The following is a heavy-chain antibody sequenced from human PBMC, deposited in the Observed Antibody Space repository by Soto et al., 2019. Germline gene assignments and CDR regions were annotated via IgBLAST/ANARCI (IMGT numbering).Heavy chain of an antibody. CDR2: IYPGVSDT. Sequence: VESLKISCKGSGYIFITYWIFCVLQMPVKVLEWMGTIYPGVSDTRYSPSFQGQVTISADKSISTAYLQWNSLKASDTAMYFCARHKGYCSSTSCYGMDVWGQGATVTVSS. CDR3: ARHKGYCSSTSCYGMDV. J-gene: IGHJ6*02. D-gene: IGHD2-2*01. CDR1: GYIFITYW. V-gene: IGHV5-51*01.